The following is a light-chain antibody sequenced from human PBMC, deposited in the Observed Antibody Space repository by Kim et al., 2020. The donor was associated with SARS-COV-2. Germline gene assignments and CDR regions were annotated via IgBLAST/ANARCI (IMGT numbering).Light chain of an antibody. J-gene: IGKJ1*01. V-gene: IGKV1-39*01. Sequence: ASVGDIVTITCRASQSISTYLNWYPQKPGKAPKLLIYTASGLQSGVSSRFSGSGSGTDFTLTIGSLQPEDFATYYCQQTYTNPWTFGQGTKVEIK. CDR3: QQTYTNPWT. CDR1: QSISTY. CDR2: TAS.